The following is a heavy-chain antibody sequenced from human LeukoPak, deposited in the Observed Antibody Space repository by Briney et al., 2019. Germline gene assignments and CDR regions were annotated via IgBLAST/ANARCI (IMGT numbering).Heavy chain of an antibody. CDR3: AKEPHSSGWYWRWSD. J-gene: IGHJ4*02. V-gene: IGHV3-15*01. CDR2: IKSKTDGGTT. D-gene: IGHD6-19*01. Sequence: TAGGSLRLSCAASGFTFSNAWMSWVRQAPGKGLEWVGRIKSKTDGGTTDYAAPVKGRFTISRDDSKNTLYLQMNSLRAEDTAVYYCAKEPHSSGWYWRWSDWGQGTLVTVSS. CDR1: GFTFSNAW.